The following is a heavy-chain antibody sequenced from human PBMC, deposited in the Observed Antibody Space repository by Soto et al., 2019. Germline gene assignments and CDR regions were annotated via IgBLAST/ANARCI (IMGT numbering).Heavy chain of an antibody. CDR1: GFSVTANS. V-gene: IGHV3-53*01. Sequence: EMQLVESGGGLFQPGGSLRLSCAASGFSVTANSMSWVRQAPGKGLEWVSVMHSDVTTYYADSVKGRFIISRDNSKNTLYLQMSNLRGEDTARYFCARQLSGSWYNWFDPWGQGTLVTVSS. CDR2: MHSDVTT. D-gene: IGHD6-13*01. CDR3: ARQLSGSWYNWFDP. J-gene: IGHJ5*02.